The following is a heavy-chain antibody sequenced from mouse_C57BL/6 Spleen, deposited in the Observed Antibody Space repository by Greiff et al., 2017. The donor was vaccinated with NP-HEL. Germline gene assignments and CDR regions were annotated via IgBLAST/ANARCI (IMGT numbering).Heavy chain of an antibody. CDR1: GYTFTSYW. J-gene: IGHJ4*01. D-gene: IGHD2-10*01. CDR3: ARGPYPYYYAMDY. V-gene: IGHV1-61*01. CDR2: IYPSDSET. Sequence: QVQLKQPGAELVRPGSSVKLSCKASGYTFTSYWMDWVKQRPGQGLEWIGNIYPSDSETHYNQKFKDKATLTVDKSSSTAYMQLSSLTSEYSAVYYCARGPYPYYYAMDYWGQGTSVTVSS.